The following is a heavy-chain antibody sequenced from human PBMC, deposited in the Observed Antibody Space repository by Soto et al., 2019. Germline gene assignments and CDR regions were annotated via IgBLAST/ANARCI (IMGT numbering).Heavy chain of an antibody. CDR1: GFTFEDYV. V-gene: IGHV3-9*01. J-gene: IGHJ3*01. CDR2: ISWDSGSV. CDR3: AKDFAIFSVGGAFDV. Sequence: EVQLVESGGGLAQPGRSLRLSCSASGFTFEDYVMHWVRQAPGKGLEWVSRISWDSGSVAYAVSVKVRFTISRDNAMNSLYVQMTSLTPDDTAVYYCAKDFAIFSVGGAFDVWGQGTVVTVSS. D-gene: IGHD6-19*01.